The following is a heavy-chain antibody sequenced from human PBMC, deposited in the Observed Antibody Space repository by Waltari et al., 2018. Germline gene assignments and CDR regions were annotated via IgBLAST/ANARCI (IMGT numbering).Heavy chain of an antibody. CDR3: ARQPVHSYGIRHFDY. D-gene: IGHD5-18*01. J-gene: IGHJ4*02. CDR1: GYSFAAYW. CDR2: IYPGDSNT. Sequence: EVQLVQSGAEVKKPGESLKISCEASGYSFAAYWIGWVRQLPGQGLEWMGVIYPGDSNTKYSPSFQGQVTITADRSINTAYLHWSSLKDSDTAVYFCARQPVHSYGIRHFDYWGQGTLVTVSS. V-gene: IGHV5-51*01.